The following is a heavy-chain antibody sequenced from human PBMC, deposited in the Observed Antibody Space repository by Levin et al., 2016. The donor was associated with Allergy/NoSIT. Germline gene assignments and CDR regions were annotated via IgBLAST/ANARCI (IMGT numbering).Heavy chain of an antibody. Sequence: WIRQPPGKGLEWVSYIRDGGRTTVYADSVEGRFTISRDDAKNSLYLQMSSLRDEDTAVYYCATNRRHGDFVFDHWGPGTRVTVSS. D-gene: IGHD3-10*01. J-gene: IGHJ4*02. V-gene: IGHV3-48*02. CDR3: ATNRRHGDFVFDH. CDR2: IRDGGRTT.